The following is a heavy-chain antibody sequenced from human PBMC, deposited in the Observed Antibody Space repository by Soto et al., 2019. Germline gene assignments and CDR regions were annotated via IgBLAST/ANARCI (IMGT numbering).Heavy chain of an antibody. Sequence: GGSLRLSCAASGFTFSDYYMSLIRQAPGKGLEWVSYISSSGSTIYYADSVKGRFTISRDHAKQSLYLQMNSLRAEDTAVYYCVSRLRVASGAFDIWGQGTMVTVSS. CDR2: ISSSGSTI. CDR1: GFTFSDYY. V-gene: IGHV3-11*01. CDR3: VSRLRVASGAFDI. D-gene: IGHD3-10*01. J-gene: IGHJ3*02.